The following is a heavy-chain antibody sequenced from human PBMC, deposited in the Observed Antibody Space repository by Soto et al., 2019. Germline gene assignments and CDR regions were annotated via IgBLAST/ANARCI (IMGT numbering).Heavy chain of an antibody. CDR2: IYYSGST. V-gene: IGHV4-31*03. Sequence: SETLSLTCTVSGGSISSGGYYWSWIRQHPGKGLEWIGYIYYSGSTYYNPSLKSRVTISVDTSKNQFSMKLSSVTAADTAVYNCARVDTAMVQHFDYWGRGTLVTVSS. J-gene: IGHJ4*02. D-gene: IGHD5-18*01. CDR3: ARVDTAMVQHFDY. CDR1: GGSISSGGYY.